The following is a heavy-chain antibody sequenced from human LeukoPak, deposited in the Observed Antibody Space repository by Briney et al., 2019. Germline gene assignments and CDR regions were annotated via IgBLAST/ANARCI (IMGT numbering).Heavy chain of an antibody. V-gene: IGHV3-66*02. J-gene: IGHJ4*02. D-gene: IGHD3-22*01. CDR2: IYSGGST. Sequence: GGSLRLSCAASGFTVSTNYMTWVRQAPGKGLEWVSVIYSGGSTYYADPVKGRFTISRDNSKNTLYLQMNSLKAEDTAVYYCARDPNTSGPSDYWGQGTLVTVSS. CDR1: GFTVSTNY. CDR3: ARDPNTSGPSDY.